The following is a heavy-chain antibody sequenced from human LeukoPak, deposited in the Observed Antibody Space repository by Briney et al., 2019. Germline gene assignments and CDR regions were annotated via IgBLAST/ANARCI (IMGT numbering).Heavy chain of an antibody. CDR1: GGSISSSSYY. CDR2: IYYSGST. CDR3: ARHRHYYGSEVDY. J-gene: IGHJ4*02. Sequence: SETLSLTCTVSGGSISSSSYYWGWIRQPPGKGLEWIGSIYYSGSTYYNPSLKSRVTISVDTSKNQFSLKLSSVTAADTAVYYCARHRHYYGSEVDYWGQGTLVTVSS. V-gene: IGHV4-39*01. D-gene: IGHD3-10*01.